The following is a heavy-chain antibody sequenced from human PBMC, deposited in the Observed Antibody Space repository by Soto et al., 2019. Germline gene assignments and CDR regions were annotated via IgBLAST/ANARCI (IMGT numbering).Heavy chain of an antibody. CDR2: IYWDDDK. V-gene: IGHV2-5*02. CDR3: APSFVGTATVYNSFDP. J-gene: IGHJ5*02. CDR1: GFSLSTSGVG. Sequence: GPTLVNPTQTLTLTCTFSGFSLSTSGVGVGWIRQPPGKALEWLALIYWDDDKRYSPSLKSRLTITKDTSKNQVVLTMTNMDPVTATTVYCAPSFVGTATVYNSFDPWGHGTLVTVSS. D-gene: IGHD2-15*01.